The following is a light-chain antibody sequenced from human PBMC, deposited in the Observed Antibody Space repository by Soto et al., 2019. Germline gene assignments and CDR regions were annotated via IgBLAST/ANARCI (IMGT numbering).Light chain of an antibody. V-gene: IGKV1-12*01. CDR2: AAS. CDR3: QQTSSFPRT. J-gene: IGKJ4*01. Sequence: DIQMTQSPSSVSASVGDRVTITCRASQDISNWLVWYQQKAGEAPKLLIYAASTLQSEVPSRFSGSGSGTEFSLTSSSLQPEDFATYHCQQTSSFPRTFGGGTKVEI. CDR1: QDISNW.